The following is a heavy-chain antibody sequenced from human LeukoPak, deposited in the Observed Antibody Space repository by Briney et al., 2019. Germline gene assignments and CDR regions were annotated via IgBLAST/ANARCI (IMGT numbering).Heavy chain of an antibody. CDR1: EDSFSSNSAA. V-gene: IGHV6-1*01. Sequence: SQTLSLTCAISEDSFSSNSAAWNWIRQSPSRGLEWLGRTYYRSKWYNDYAVSVKSRITINPDTSKNQFSLQLNSVTPEDTAVYYCARENAKYSSGWYADYGMDVWGQGTTVTVSS. J-gene: IGHJ6*02. CDR2: TYYRSKWYN. D-gene: IGHD6-19*01. CDR3: ARENAKYSSGWYADYGMDV.